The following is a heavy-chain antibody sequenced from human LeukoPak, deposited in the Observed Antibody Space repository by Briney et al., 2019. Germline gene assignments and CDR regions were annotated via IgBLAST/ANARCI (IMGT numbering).Heavy chain of an antibody. CDR2: ISYDGSNK. V-gene: IGHV3-30*03. CDR1: GFTFSSYG. CDR3: ARTLARASSSGSYYGAFDI. J-gene: IGHJ3*02. D-gene: IGHD1-26*01. Sequence: GGSLRLSCAASGFTFSSYGMHWVRQAPGKGLEWVAVISYDGSNKYYADSVKGRFTISRDNSKNTLYLQMNSLRAEDTAVYYCARTLARASSSGSYYGAFDIWGQGTMVTVSS.